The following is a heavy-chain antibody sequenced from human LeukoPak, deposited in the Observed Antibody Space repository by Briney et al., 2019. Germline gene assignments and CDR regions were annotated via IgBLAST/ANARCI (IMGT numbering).Heavy chain of an antibody. J-gene: IGHJ4*02. CDR1: GFTFSSYG. V-gene: IGHV3-30*02. D-gene: IGHD5-18*01. CDR2: IRYDGSNK. Sequence: PGGSLRLSCAASGFTFSSYGMHWVRQAPGKGLERVAFIRYDGSNKYYADSVKGRFTISRDNSKNTLYLQMNSLRAEDTAVYYCAKGMDTAMFNFDYWGQGTLVTVSS. CDR3: AKGMDTAMFNFDY.